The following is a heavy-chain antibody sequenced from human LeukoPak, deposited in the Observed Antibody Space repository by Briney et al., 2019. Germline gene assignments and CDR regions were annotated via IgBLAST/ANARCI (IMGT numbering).Heavy chain of an antibody. CDR2: INPNSGGT. CDR1: GYTFTGYY. D-gene: IGHD3-9*01. CDR3: ARLRPSGGWYYDIFYNYYYYYMDV. J-gene: IGHJ6*03. V-gene: IGHV1-2*02. Sequence: ASVKVSCKASGYTFTGYYKHWVRQAPGQGLEWMGWINPNSGGTNYAQKFQGRVTMTRDTSISTAYMELSRLRSDDTAVYYCARLRPSGGWYYDIFYNYYYYYMDVWGKGTTVTVSS.